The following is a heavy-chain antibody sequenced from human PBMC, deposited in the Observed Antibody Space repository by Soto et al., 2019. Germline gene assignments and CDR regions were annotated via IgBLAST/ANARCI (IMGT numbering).Heavy chain of an antibody. V-gene: IGHV4-59*01. Sequence: QVQLQESGPGLVKPSETLSLTCTVSGGSISSYYWSWIRQPPGKGLEWIGYIYYSGSTNYNPSLKGRVTISVDTSKNQFSLKLSSVTAADTAVYYCARGDFGFWSGSDYYYGMDVWGQGTTVTVSS. CDR1: GGSISSYY. CDR3: ARGDFGFWSGSDYYYGMDV. CDR2: IYYSGST. J-gene: IGHJ6*02. D-gene: IGHD3-3*01.